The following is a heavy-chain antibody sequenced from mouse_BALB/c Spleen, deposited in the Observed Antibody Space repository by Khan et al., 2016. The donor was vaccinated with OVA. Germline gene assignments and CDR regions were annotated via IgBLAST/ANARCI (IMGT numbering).Heavy chain of an antibody. V-gene: IGHV5-6-3*01. J-gene: IGHJ2*01. CDR1: GFTFSSYG. CDR2: INSAGDYA. Sequence: EVQLVESGGGLVQPGGSLKLSCAASGFTFSSYGMSWIRQTPDKRLELVATINSAGDYAYSPDSVVGRFTITRDNAKNALFLQMNRLKSEDTAMYDCAGVLYYCGGYFDFWGQGTTLTVSP. D-gene: IGHD1-1*02. CDR3: AGVLYYCGGYFDF.